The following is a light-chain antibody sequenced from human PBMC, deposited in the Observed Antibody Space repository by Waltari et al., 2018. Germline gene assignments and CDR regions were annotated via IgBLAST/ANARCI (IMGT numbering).Light chain of an antibody. CDR3: QQYNRWPPIT. CDR2: DAS. J-gene: IGKJ5*01. Sequence: EIVMTQSPATLSVSPGETAPPPCRASQSVSSNVAWYQKKPGQAPRLLIYDASTRATSIPAKFRGSGSGTEFTLTISSLQSEDFAVYYCQQYNRWPPITFGHGTRLEIK. V-gene: IGKV3-15*01. CDR1: QSVSSN.